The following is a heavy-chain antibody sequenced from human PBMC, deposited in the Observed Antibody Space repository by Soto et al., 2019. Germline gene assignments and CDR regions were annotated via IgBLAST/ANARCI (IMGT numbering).Heavy chain of an antibody. CDR3: AKLGKAMVKKGALNY. D-gene: IGHD5-18*01. J-gene: IGHJ4*02. CDR1: GFTFSSYA. CDR2: ISGSGGST. Sequence: EVQLLESGGGLVQPGGSLRLSCAASGFTFSSYAMSWVRQAPGKGLEWVSAISGSGGSTYYVDSVKGRFTISRDNSKNTLYLQMNSLRAEDTAVYYCAKLGKAMVKKGALNYWGQGTLVTVSS. V-gene: IGHV3-23*01.